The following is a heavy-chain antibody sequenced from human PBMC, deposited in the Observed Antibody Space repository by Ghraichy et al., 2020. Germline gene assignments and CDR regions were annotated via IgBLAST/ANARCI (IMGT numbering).Heavy chain of an antibody. J-gene: IGHJ2*01. D-gene: IGHD4-17*01. CDR2: ISSSGSTI. V-gene: IGHV3-11*01. Sequence: GGSLRLSCAASGFTFSDYYMSWIRQAPGKGLEWVSYISSSGSTIYYADSVKGRFTISRDNAKNSLYLQMNSLRAEDTAVYYCARVRADPTHPGSDYGDYKWYFDLWGRGTLVTVSS. CDR3: ARVRADPTHPGSDYGDYKWYFDL. CDR1: GFTFSDYY.